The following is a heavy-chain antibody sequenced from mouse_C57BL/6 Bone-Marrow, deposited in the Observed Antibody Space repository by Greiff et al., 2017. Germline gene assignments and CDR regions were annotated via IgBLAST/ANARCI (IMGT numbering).Heavy chain of an antibody. Sequence: VQLQESGAELARPGASVKLSCKASGYTFTSYGISWVKQRTGQGIEWIGEVYPRSGNTYYNEKFMGRATLNADKSSTPASMELRSLTSEDSAVYFCAKAIYYDYADGYCYFDVWGTGTTVTVSS. D-gene: IGHD2-4*01. CDR2: VYPRSGNT. V-gene: IGHV1-81*01. J-gene: IGHJ1*03. CDR1: GYTFTSYG. CDR3: AKAIYYDYADGYCYFDV.